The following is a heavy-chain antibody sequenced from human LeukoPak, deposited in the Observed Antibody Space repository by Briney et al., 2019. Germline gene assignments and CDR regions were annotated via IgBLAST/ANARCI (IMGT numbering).Heavy chain of an antibody. J-gene: IGHJ5*02. V-gene: IGHV4-38-2*02. CDR3: ARVGRGPGIRFDP. Sequence: PSETLSLTCTISGFSIRSGYYWGWIRQPPGKGLEWIGSMYHSGSTYSSPSLKSRVTISVDTSKNQFSLKLSSVTAADTAFYYCARVGRGPGIRFDPWGQGTLATVSS. CDR1: GFSIRSGYY. D-gene: IGHD3-10*01. CDR2: MYHSGST.